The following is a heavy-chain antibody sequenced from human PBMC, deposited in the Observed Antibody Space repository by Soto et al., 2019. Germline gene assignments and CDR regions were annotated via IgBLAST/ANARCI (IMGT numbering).Heavy chain of an antibody. CDR3: ARGSTVVTRFDY. J-gene: IGHJ4*02. CDR2: IYYSGST. V-gene: IGHV4-31*03. D-gene: IGHD2-21*02. Sequence: PSETLSLTCTLSGGSIRSGGYYRSWVRQHPGKGLEWIGYIYYSGSTYYNPSLKSRVTISLDTSKNQFSLKLNSVTAADTAVYYGARGSTVVTRFDYWGQGSLVSVSS. CDR1: GGSIRSGGYY.